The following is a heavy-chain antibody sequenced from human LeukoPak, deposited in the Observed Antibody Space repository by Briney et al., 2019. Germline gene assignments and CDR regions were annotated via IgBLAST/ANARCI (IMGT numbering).Heavy chain of an antibody. CDR1: GFTFSSYN. CDR3: ARDLSVGAKPDLGFDY. CDR2: ISSSSSYI. J-gene: IGHJ4*02. Sequence: GGSLRLSCAASGFTFSSYNMNWVRQAPGKGLEWVSSISSSSSYIYYADSMKGRFTISRDNAKSSLYLQMNSLRAEDTAIYYCARDLSVGAKPDLGFDYWGQGTLVTVSS. V-gene: IGHV3-21*01. D-gene: IGHD1-26*01.